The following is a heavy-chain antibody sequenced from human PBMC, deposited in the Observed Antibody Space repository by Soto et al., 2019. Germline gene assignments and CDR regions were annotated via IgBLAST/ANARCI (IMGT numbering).Heavy chain of an antibody. J-gene: IGHJ5*02. V-gene: IGHV4-30-2*01. D-gene: IGHD2-21*01. Sequence: QLQLPESGSVLVKPSQTLSLTCAVSGGSISSGGYSWRWIRQPPGKGLEWIGYIYHSGSTYSNPSLKSPVTISVDRSKNQFSLKLSSVTAADTAVYYCARSRGELPPFDPWGQGTLVTVSS. CDR1: GGSISSGGYS. CDR3: ARSRGELPPFDP. CDR2: IYHSGST.